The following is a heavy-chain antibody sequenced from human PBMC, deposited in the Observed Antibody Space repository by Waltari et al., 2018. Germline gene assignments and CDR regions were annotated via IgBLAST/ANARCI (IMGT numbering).Heavy chain of an antibody. V-gene: IGHV4-34*01. D-gene: IGHD2-8*02. CDR1: GGHLRGYY. CDR3: ARLEDCTGPGGNGYAGDVFALDV. J-gene: IGHJ6*02. CDR2: INHAPNR. Sequence: QVHLQQWGAGALQPLDTLSLTCAVFGGHLRGYYWGWIRQPPGKGLEWIGEINHAPNRNYNPTLKSRVTMSVDTWKNQFSLKLSSVTAADTGIYYCARLEDCTGPGGNGYAGDVFALDVWGQGTMVTVSS.